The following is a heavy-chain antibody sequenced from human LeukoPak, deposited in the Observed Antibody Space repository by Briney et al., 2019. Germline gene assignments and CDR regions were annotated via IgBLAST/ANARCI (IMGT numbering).Heavy chain of an antibody. J-gene: IGHJ4*02. Sequence: GGSLRLSCAASGFTFSDSYMTWLRQAPGKGLEWVSYISIRSSSTNYADSVKGRFTISRDDAKNSLYLQMNSLRADDTAVYYCAKGHTTLALGGQGTLVTVSS. V-gene: IGHV3-11*05. CDR2: ISIRSSST. CDR1: GFTFSDSY. CDR3: AKGHTTLAL. D-gene: IGHD1-1*01.